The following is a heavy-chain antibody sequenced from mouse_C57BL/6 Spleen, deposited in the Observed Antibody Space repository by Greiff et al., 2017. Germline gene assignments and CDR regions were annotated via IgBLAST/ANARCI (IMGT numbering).Heavy chain of an antibody. CDR3: AKLGSFWNLDY. Sequence: VQLQQSGPELVKPGASVKISCKASGYTFTDYYMNWVKQSHGKSLEWIGDINPNNGGTSYNQKFKGKATLTVDKSSSTAYMELRSLTSEDSAVYYCAKLGSFWNLDYWGQGTTLTVSS. J-gene: IGHJ2*01. D-gene: IGHD4-1*01. CDR2: INPNNGGT. V-gene: IGHV1-26*01. CDR1: GYTFTDYY.